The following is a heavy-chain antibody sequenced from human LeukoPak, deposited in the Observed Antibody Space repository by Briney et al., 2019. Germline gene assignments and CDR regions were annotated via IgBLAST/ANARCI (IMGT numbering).Heavy chain of an antibody. CDR3: ARQPSGYSSSWPPDWFGP. Sequence: PSETLSLTCTVFGGSFNTNLYYWAWFRQPPGRGVEWIGSLYYDERTYYNPSRESRPTIPVDTPNNQFSVKLTSVTATDTAVYYCARQPSGYSSSWPPDWFGPWGQGTLLTVSS. D-gene: IGHD6-13*01. CDR1: GGSFNTNLYY. V-gene: IGHV4-39*01. CDR2: LYYDERT. J-gene: IGHJ5*02.